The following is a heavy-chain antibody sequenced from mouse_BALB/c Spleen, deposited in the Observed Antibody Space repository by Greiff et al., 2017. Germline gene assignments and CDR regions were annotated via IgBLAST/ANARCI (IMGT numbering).Heavy chain of an antibody. Sequence: LQQSGPELVKPGASVKMSCKASGYTFTSYWMHWVKQRHGQGLEWIGNIYPGSGSTNYDEKFKSKGTLTVDTSSSTAYMHLSSLTSEDSAVYYCTRGLRGYFDYWGQGTTLTVSS. V-gene: IGHV1S22*01. CDR3: TRGLRGYFDY. J-gene: IGHJ2*01. CDR1: GYTFTSYW. D-gene: IGHD2-2*01. CDR2: IYPGSGST.